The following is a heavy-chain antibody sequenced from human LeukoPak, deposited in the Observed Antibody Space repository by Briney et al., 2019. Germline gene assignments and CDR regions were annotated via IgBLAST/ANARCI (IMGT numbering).Heavy chain of an antibody. CDR3: AKEEDIAARGSAFDY. V-gene: IGHV3-23*01. J-gene: IGHJ4*02. CDR1: GFTFSSYA. CDR2: ISGSGGST. D-gene: IGHD6-6*01. Sequence: SGGSLRLSCAASGFTFSSYAMSWVRQAPGKGLEWVSAISGSGGSTYYADSVKGRFTISRDNSKNTLYLQMNSLRAEDPAVYYCAKEEDIAARGSAFDYWGQGTLVTVSS.